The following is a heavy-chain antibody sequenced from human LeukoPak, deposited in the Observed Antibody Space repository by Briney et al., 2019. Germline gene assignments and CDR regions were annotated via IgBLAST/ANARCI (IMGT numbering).Heavy chain of an antibody. J-gene: IGHJ4*02. CDR1: GSSFSSSG. CDR2: IGSTGTDR. V-gene: IGHV3-21*01. Sequence: GGSLRLSCAASGSSFSSSGINWVRQAPGKGLEWVSSIGSTGTDRYYGDSVKGRFTISRDNAKNSLYLQMNSLRAEDTAVYYCATETIGRHYDYWGQGTLLTVSS. D-gene: IGHD1-14*01. CDR3: ATETIGRHYDY.